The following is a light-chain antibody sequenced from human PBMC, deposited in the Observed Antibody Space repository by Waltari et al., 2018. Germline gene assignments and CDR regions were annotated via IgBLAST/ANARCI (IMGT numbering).Light chain of an antibody. J-gene: IGKJ1*01. Sequence: DIQMTQYPSTLSASVGDRVTITSRARKSISRWLAWDKQKQGKAPKLLIYKASYLQSGFPSRFSGSGCGKEFTLTISSLQPDDFATYYCQQYNTHRTFGQGTKVEI. CDR3: QQYNTHRT. CDR1: KSISRW. CDR2: KAS. V-gene: IGKV1-5*03.